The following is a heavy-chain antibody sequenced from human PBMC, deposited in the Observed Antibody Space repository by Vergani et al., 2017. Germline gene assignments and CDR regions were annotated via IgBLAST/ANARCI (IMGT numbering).Heavy chain of an antibody. CDR2: IYYSGST. Sequence: QVQLKESGPGLVKPSQTLSLTCTVSGGSISSGGYYWSWIRQHPGKGLEWIGYIYYSGSTYYNPSLKSRVTISVDTSKNQFSLKLSSVTAADTAVYYCARAILSPKVRGVKGRWFDPWGQGTLVTVSS. CDR3: ARAILSPKVRGVKGRWFDP. V-gene: IGHV4-31*03. CDR1: GGSISSGGYY. J-gene: IGHJ5*02. D-gene: IGHD3-10*01.